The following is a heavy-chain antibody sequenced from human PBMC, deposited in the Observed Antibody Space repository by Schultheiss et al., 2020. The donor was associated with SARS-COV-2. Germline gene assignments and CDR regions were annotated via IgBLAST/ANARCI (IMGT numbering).Heavy chain of an antibody. D-gene: IGHD3-10*01. CDR2: IYYSGST. J-gene: IGHJ4*02. Sequence: SETLSLTCTVSGGSISSSSYYWGWIRQPPGKGLEWIGYIYYSGSTNYNPSLKSRVTISVDTSKNQFSLKLSSVTAADTAVYYCARDSDVWLVGPHYYFDYWGQGTLVTVSS. CDR3: ARDSDVWLVGPHYYFDY. V-gene: IGHV4-61*01. CDR1: GGSISSSSYY.